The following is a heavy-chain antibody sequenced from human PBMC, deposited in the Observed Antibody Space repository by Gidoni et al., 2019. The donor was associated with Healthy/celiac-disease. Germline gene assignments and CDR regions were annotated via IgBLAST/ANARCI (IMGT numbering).Heavy chain of an antibody. D-gene: IGHD3-10*01. CDR2: IYYSGCT. J-gene: IGHJ5*02. CDR1: GRSISSSSYY. V-gene: IGHV4-39*01. CDR3: ARALLWFGELLPNNWVDP. Sequence: QLQLQSSGPGLVKPSETLSLTCTVSGRSISSSSYYWRWIRRPPGKGLEWIGSIYYSGCTYYNPSLKGRVTISVDTSKNQFSLKLSSVTAADTAVYYCARALLWFGELLPNNWVDPWGQGTLVTVSS.